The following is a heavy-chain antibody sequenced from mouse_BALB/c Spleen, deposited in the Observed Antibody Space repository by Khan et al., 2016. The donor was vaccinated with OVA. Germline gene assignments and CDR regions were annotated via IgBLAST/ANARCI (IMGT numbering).Heavy chain of an antibody. D-gene: IGHD2-10*01. CDR1: GYTFTSYG. Sequence: QIQLVQSGPELKKPGETVKISCKASGYTFTSYGMNWVKQSPGKALRWMGWINTYTGEPTYTDDFKGRFAFSLETSASTAYLQINYLKNEDTATYFCARPPYFSYTLDYWGQGTSVTVSS. J-gene: IGHJ4*01. V-gene: IGHV9-3-1*01. CDR3: ARPPYFSYTLDY. CDR2: INTYTGEP.